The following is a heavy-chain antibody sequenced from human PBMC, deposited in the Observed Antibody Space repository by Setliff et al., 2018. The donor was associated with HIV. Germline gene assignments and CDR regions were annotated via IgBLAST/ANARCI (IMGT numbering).Heavy chain of an antibody. J-gene: IGHJ3*02. CDR1: GGTFSNYA. D-gene: IGHD3-22*01. V-gene: IGHV1-69*05. CDR3: ARRHFYDSSGQVWAFDI. CDR2: IIPIFDTA. Sequence: ASVKVSCKASGGTFSNYAFTWVRQAPGQGLEWMGGIIPIFDTANYAQKFQGRVSITTDESTSTAYMDLSSLTSEDTAVYYCARRHFYDSSGQVWAFDIWGQGTMVTVSS.